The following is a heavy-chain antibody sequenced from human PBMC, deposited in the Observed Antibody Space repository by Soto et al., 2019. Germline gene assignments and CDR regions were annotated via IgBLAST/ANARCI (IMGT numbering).Heavy chain of an antibody. CDR3: AREEPVSSWSPLDY. V-gene: IGHV3-74*01. Sequence: SLRLSCAASGFTFSGSCMHWVRQAPGKGLVWVSRISSDGTTTHYADSVRGRFTMSRDNAKNTLYLQLSSLRAEDTGVYFCAREEPVSSWSPLDYWGQGALVTVSS. CDR2: ISSDGTTT. D-gene: IGHD6-13*01. CDR1: GFTFSGSC. J-gene: IGHJ4*02.